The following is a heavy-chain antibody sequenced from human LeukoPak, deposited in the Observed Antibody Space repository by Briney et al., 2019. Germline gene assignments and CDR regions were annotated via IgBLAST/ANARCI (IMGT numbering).Heavy chain of an antibody. V-gene: IGHV1-46*01. CDR3: ARDSPYYYDSSGYFDY. D-gene: IGHD3-22*01. J-gene: IGHJ4*02. Sequence: ASVKVSCKASGYTFTSYYMHWVRQAPGQGLEWMGIINPSGGSTSYAQKFQGRVTMTRDTSTSTVYMELSSLRSEDTAVYYCARDSPYYYDSSGYFDYWGQGTLVTVSS. CDR1: GYTFTSYY. CDR2: INPSGGST.